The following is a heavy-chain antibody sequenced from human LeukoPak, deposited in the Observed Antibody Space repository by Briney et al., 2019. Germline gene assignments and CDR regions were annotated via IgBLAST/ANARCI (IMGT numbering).Heavy chain of an antibody. V-gene: IGHV3-69-1*01. J-gene: IGHJ6*02. CDR3: ARELPLTIFGVANGMDV. CDR2: FKSSSYI. CDR1: GFIFSDHY. Sequence: PGGSLRLSCVGSGFIFSDHYMNWVRQAPGKGLEWVSCFKSSSYIYYADSVRGRFTISRDNAKNSLYLQMNSLRAEDTAVYYCARELPLTIFGVANGMDVWGQGTTVIVSS. D-gene: IGHD3-3*01.